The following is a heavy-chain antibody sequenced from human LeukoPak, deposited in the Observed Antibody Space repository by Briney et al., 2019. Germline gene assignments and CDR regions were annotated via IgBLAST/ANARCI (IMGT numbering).Heavy chain of an antibody. CDR1: GGSISSGGYY. D-gene: IGHD3-3*01. CDR2: IYHSGST. CDR3: TRVNDFWSGSDY. J-gene: IGHJ4*02. V-gene: IGHV4-30-2*01. Sequence: SETLSLTCTVSGGSISSGGYYWSWIRQPPGKGLEWIGYIYHSGSTYYNPSLKSRVTISVDRSKNQFSLKLSSVTAADTAVYYCTRVNDFWSGSDYWGQGTLVTVSS.